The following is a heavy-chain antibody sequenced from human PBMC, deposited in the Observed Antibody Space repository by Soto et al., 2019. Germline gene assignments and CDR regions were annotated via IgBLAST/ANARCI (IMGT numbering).Heavy chain of an antibody. CDR2: ISGSGGST. V-gene: IGHV3-23*01. D-gene: IGHD3-10*01. J-gene: IGHJ4*02. Sequence: PGGSLRLSCAVSGFTISSYAMRWVRQAPGKGLEWVSSISGSGGSTYYADSVKGRFTISRDNSKNTLYLQMNSLRAEDRAVYCCAKRGSRRYFNYWGQGTLVTVS. CDR1: GFTISSYA. CDR3: AKRGSRRYFNY.